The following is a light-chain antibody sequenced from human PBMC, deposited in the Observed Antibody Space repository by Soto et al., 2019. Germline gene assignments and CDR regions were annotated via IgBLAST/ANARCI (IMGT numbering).Light chain of an antibody. V-gene: IGKV3-15*01. CDR2: GAF. CDR1: ESVSRN. Sequence: EVVMTQSPATLSVSPGERATLSCRASESVSRNLAWYQQKPGQAPRLLIYGAFTRATGIPARFSGSGSGTEFTLTISSLQSGDFAVYYCQQRQYWPPITFGQGTRLEN. J-gene: IGKJ5*01. CDR3: QQRQYWPPIT.